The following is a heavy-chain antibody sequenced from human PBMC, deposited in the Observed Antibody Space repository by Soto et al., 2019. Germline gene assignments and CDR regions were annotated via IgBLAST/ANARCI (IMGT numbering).Heavy chain of an antibody. J-gene: IGHJ3*02. CDR2: IIPIFGTA. CDR1: GGTFSSYA. V-gene: IGHV1-69*01. Sequence: QVQLVQSGAEVKKPGSSVKVSCKASGGTFSSYAISWVRQAPGQGLEWMGGIIPIFGTANYAQKFQGRVRITADESTSTAYMELSSLRSEDTAVYYCARGGFGESRVSGAFDIWGQGTMVTVSS. CDR3: ARGGFGESRVSGAFDI. D-gene: IGHD3-10*01.